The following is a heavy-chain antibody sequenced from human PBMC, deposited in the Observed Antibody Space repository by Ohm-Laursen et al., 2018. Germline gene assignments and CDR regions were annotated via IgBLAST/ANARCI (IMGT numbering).Heavy chain of an antibody. V-gene: IGHV4-34*01. Sequence: GTLSLTCAVYGGSFSGYCWSWIRQPPGKGLEWIGEINHSRSTNYNPSLKSRVTISVDTSKNQFSLKVSSVTAADTAVYYCVRAQSSSLFDSWGQGTLVTVSS. CDR3: VRAQSSSLFDS. CDR1: GGSFSGYC. J-gene: IGHJ4*02. D-gene: IGHD6-6*01. CDR2: INHSRST.